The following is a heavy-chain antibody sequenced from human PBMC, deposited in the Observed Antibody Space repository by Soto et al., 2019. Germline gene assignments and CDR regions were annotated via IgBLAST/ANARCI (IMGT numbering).Heavy chain of an antibody. D-gene: IGHD3-3*01. Sequence: PGESLKISCQVSGYPFTTYWIGWVRQMPGQGLEWMGIIYPGDSDTRYSPSFQGQVTISADKSISTAYLQWNSLKASDTAMYYCARRFTNYEFFNYWGQGTLVTVSS. CDR1: GYPFTTYW. V-gene: IGHV5-51*01. J-gene: IGHJ4*02. CDR2: IYPGDSDT. CDR3: ARRFTNYEFFNY.